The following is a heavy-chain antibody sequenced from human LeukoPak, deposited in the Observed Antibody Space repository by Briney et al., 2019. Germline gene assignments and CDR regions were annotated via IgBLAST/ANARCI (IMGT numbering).Heavy chain of an antibody. Sequence: PGGSLRLSCAASGFTFSSYEMNWVRQAPGKGLEWVSYISSSGSTIYYADSVRGRFTISRDNAKNSLYLQMNSLRAEDTAVYYCASEIWTAFILTGYYNLWGQGTLVTVSS. D-gene: IGHD3-9*01. CDR2: ISSSGSTI. CDR1: GFTFSSYE. CDR3: ASEIWTAFILTGYYNL. V-gene: IGHV3-48*03. J-gene: IGHJ4*02.